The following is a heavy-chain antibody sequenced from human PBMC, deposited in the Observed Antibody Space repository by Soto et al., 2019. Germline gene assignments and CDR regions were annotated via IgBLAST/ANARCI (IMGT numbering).Heavy chain of an antibody. CDR3: ASDKGYCSSTSCSYCYGMDV. D-gene: IGHD2-2*01. CDR2: INHSGST. J-gene: IGHJ6*02. CDR1: GGSFSGYY. V-gene: IGHV4-34*01. Sequence: PSETLSLTCAVYGGSFSGYYWSWIRQPPGKGLEWIGEINHSGSTNYNPSLKSRVTISVDTSKNQFSLKLSSVTAADTAVYYCASDKGYCSSTSCSYCYGMDVWGQGTTVTVSS.